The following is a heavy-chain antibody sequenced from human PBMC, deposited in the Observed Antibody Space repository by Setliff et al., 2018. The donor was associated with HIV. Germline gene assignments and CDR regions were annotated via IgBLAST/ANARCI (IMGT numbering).Heavy chain of an antibody. CDR2: ILPIFNKV. CDR3: ARAAYGDQVYGMDV. V-gene: IGHV1-69*04. D-gene: IGHD4-17*01. CDR1: GGSFSSYA. J-gene: IGHJ6*02. Sequence: SVKVSCKASGGSFSSYALHWVRQAPGQGLEWMGNILPIFNKVNYAQKFRGRVTITADKSTSTAYVELSSLTSDDAAVYFCARAAYGDQVYGMDVWGQGTTVTISS.